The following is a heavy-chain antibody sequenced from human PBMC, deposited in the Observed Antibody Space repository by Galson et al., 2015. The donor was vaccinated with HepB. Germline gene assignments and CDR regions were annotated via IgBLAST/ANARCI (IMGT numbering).Heavy chain of an antibody. D-gene: IGHD2-21*02. CDR2: IGGTGTSR. CDR1: GFTFSTYS. CDR3: AREPTATEFDY. V-gene: IGHV3-21*06. J-gene: IGHJ4*02. Sequence: SLRLSCAASGFTFSTYSMNWVRQAPGKGLEWVSSIGGTGTSRYHADSVKGRFTISRDNAKNSLYLQMDSLRAEDTAVYYCAREPTATEFDYWGQGTLVTVSS.